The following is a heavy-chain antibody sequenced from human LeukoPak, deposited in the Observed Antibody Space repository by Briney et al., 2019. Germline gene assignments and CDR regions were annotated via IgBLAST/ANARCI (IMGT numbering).Heavy chain of an antibody. CDR3: ARGHCSSTSCYTGWFDP. CDR2: INPNSGGT. Sequence: ASVKVSCKASGYTFTGYYMHWVRQAPGQGVEWMGWINPNSGGTNYAQKFQGRVTMTRDTSISTAYMELSRLRSDDTAVYYCARGHCSSTSCYTGWFDPWGQGTLVTVSS. D-gene: IGHD2-2*02. CDR1: GYTFTGYY. V-gene: IGHV1-2*02. J-gene: IGHJ5*02.